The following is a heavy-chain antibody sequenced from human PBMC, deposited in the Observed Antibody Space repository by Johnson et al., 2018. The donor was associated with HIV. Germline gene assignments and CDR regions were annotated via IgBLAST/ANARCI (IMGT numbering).Heavy chain of an antibody. CDR1: GFTFSSFW. V-gene: IGHV3-30*03. CDR2: ISYDGSNK. D-gene: IGHD3-16*01. CDR3: ARGEWVGGAFDI. J-gene: IGHJ3*02. Sequence: VQLLESGGGLVQPGGSLRLSCAASGFTFSSFWMTWVRQAPGRGLEWVAFISYDGSNKHYAHSVKGRYSISRDNTKNTLYLQMNSLRAGDTAVYYCARGEWVGGAFDIWGQGTMVTVSS.